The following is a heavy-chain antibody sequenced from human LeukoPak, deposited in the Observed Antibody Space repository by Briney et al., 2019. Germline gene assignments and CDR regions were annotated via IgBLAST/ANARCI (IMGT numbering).Heavy chain of an antibody. CDR3: ARVAGRSPPDFDY. D-gene: IGHD2-15*01. V-gene: IGHV1-2*02. CDR1: GYTFTGYY. Sequence: ASVKVSCKASGYTFTGYYMHWVRQAPGQGLEWMGWINPNSGGTNYAQKFQGRVTMTRDTSISTAYMELSRLRSDDTAVYYCARVAGRSPPDFDYWGQGTLVTVSS. CDR2: INPNSGGT. J-gene: IGHJ4*02.